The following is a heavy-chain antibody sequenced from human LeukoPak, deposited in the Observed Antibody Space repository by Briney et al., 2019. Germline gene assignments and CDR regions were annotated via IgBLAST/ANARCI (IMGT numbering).Heavy chain of an antibody. D-gene: IGHD2-2*01. CDR3: ARGFCSTTSCPGWAYYYCMDV. CDR1: GFTFSSYA. Sequence: GGSLRLSCAVSGFTFSSYAMHWVRQAPGKGLEWVAVISYDGSNKYYADSVKGRFTISRDNSKNTLYLQMNSLGAEDTAVYYCARGFCSTTSCPGWAYYYCMDVWGKGTTVTVSS. J-gene: IGHJ6*04. CDR2: ISYDGSNK. V-gene: IGHV3-30*04.